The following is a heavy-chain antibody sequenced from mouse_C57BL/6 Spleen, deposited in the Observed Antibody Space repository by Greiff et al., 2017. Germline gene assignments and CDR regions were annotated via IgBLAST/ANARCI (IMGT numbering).Heavy chain of an antibody. CDR1: GYTFTDYY. J-gene: IGHJ1*03. Sequence: VQLQQSGPVLVKPGASVKMSCKASGYTFTDYYMNWVKQSHGKSLEWIGVINPYNGGTSYNQKFKGKATLTVDKSSSTAYMELNSLTSEDSAVYYCARGGGVSYWYFDVWGTGTTVTVSS. CDR3: ARGGGVSYWYFDV. V-gene: IGHV1-19*01. CDR2: INPYNGGT.